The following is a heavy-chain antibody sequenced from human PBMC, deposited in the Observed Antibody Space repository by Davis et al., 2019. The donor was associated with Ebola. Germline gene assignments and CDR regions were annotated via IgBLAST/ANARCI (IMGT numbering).Heavy chain of an antibody. D-gene: IGHD2-2*01. CDR3: SRAGWDIVVVPAAHHTFDF. Sequence: SETLSLTCAVYGGSFSGYYWRWIRQPPGKGLEWIGEINHSGSTNYNPSLKSRVTISVDKSKNQCTLKRSSVTAADTAVYYCSRAGWDIVVVPAAHHTFDFWGQGTLVTVSS. J-gene: IGHJ4*02. CDR1: GGSFSGYY. V-gene: IGHV4-34*01. CDR2: INHSGST.